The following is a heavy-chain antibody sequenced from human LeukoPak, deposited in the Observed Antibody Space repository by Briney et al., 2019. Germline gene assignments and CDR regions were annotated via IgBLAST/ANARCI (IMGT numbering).Heavy chain of an antibody. CDR2: INPNSGGT. CDR1: GYTFTGYY. Sequence: ASVKVSCKASGYTFTGYYMHWVRQAPGQGLEWMGWINPNSGGTNYPQKLQGRVTMTTDTSTSTAYMELRSLRSNDTAVYYCARDQGGAAAGYWGQGTLVSVSS. V-gene: IGHV1-2*02. CDR3: ARDQGGAAAGY. J-gene: IGHJ4*02. D-gene: IGHD6-13*01.